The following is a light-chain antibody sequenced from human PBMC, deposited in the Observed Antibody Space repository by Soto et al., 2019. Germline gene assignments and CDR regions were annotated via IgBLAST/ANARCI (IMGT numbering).Light chain of an antibody. CDR1: NSNLGAGYD. CDR3: QAYDYSLTAFV. V-gene: IGLV1-40*01. CDR2: GNR. Sequence: QSVLTQPPSVSGAPGQRVTISCTGNNSNLGAGYDVHWYQQLPGAAPKLVIFGNRNRPSGVPERFSGSKSGTSASLAITGLQAEDDSDYYCQAYDYSLTAFVFGGGIKVTVL. J-gene: IGLJ3*02.